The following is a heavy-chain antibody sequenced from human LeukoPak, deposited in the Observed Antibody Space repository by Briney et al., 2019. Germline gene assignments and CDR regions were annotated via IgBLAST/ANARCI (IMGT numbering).Heavy chain of an antibody. V-gene: IGHV4-61*02. Sequence: SQTLSLTGPVSGGSTGPVFNFGPGTRHPPGKGLKWIGRIYSNGWTDYNPPLKSRVSISIDTSKNHFSLKMSLATAADTALYYCARGSGWNSFDPWGQGTLVTVSS. CDR2: IYSNGWT. J-gene: IGHJ5*02. D-gene: IGHD6-19*01. CDR1: GGSTGPVFN. CDR3: ARGSGWNSFDP.